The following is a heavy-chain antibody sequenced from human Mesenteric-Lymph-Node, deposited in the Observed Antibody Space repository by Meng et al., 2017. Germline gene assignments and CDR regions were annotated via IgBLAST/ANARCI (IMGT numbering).Heavy chain of an antibody. CDR1: GFTLSDCA. Sequence: GGSLRLSCAASGFTLSDCAMSWVRQAPGQGLEWVSTITVGDYWANYADSVKGRFTISRDNSKNSLYLQMHSLRAEDTAVYYCARALDSSGWYGYYYYYYGMDVWGQGTTVTVSS. CDR3: ARALDSSGWYGYYYYYYGMDV. V-gene: IGHV3-23*01. D-gene: IGHD6-19*01. CDR2: ITVGDYWA. J-gene: IGHJ6*02.